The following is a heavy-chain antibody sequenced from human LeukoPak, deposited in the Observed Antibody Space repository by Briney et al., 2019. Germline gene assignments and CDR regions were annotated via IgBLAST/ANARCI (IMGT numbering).Heavy chain of an antibody. Sequence: PSETLSLTCAVYGGSFSGYYWSWIRQPPGKGLEWIGEINHSGSTNYNPSLKSRVTISADTSKNEFSLKLNSLTAADTAVYYCARGGSGSYYSVYYAVDVWGQGTTVTVS. CDR3: ARGGSGSYYSVYYAVDV. J-gene: IGHJ6*02. CDR2: INHSGST. V-gene: IGHV4-34*09. CDR1: GGSFSGYY. D-gene: IGHD1-26*01.